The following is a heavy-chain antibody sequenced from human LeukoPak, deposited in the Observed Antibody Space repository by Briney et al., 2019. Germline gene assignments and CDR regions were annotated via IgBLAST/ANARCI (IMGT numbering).Heavy chain of an antibody. CDR1: GGSISSSSYY. D-gene: IGHD3-10*01. CDR2: IYYSGST. J-gene: IGHJ6*02. V-gene: IGHV4-39*07. CDR3: ARGMVRGPGGVSDGMDV. Sequence: SETLSLTCTVSGGSISSSSYYWGWIRQPPGKGLEWIGSIYYSGSTYYNPSLKSRVTISVDTSKNQFSLKLSSVTAADTAVYYCARGMVRGPGGVSDGMDVWGQGTTVTVSS.